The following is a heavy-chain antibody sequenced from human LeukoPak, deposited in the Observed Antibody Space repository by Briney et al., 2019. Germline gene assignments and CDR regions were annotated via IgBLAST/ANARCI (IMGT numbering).Heavy chain of an antibody. CDR2: VNPSGGST. CDR3: VREEVYCSGGSCPPRYEYFQH. J-gene: IGHJ1*01. D-gene: IGHD2-15*01. Sequence: GASVKVSCKASGYTFTSYYMHWVRQAPGQGLEWMGIVNPSGGSTSYAQKFQGRVTMTRDTSTSTVYMELSSLRSEDTAVYYCVREEVYCSGGSCPPRYEYFQHWGQGTLVTVSS. CDR1: GYTFTSYY. V-gene: IGHV1-46*01.